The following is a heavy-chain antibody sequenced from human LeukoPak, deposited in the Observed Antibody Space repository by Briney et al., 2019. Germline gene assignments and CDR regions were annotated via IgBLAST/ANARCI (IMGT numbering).Heavy chain of an antibody. CDR2: ISSSSSYI. J-gene: IGHJ4*02. V-gene: IGHV3-21*01. Sequence: GGSRRLSCAASGFTFSSYSMNWVRQAPGKGLEWVSSISSSSSYIYYADSVKGRFTISRDNAKNSLYLQMNSLRAEDTAVYYCARGGRGSGSYRGLIDYWGQGTLVTVSS. CDR3: ARGGRGSGSYRGLIDY. CDR1: GFTFSSYS. D-gene: IGHD1-26*01.